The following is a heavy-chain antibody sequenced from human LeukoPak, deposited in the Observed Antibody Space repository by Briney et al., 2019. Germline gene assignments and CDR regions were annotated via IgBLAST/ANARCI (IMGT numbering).Heavy chain of an antibody. Sequence: GRSLRLSCAASGFTFSSYAMHWVRQAPGKGLEWVAVISYDGSNKYYADSVKGRFTISRDNSKNTLYLQMNSLRAEDTAVYYCARKGLRFLEWLGSFDYWGQGTLVTVSS. CDR2: ISYDGSNK. D-gene: IGHD3-3*01. CDR3: ARKGLRFLEWLGSFDY. V-gene: IGHV3-30*04. CDR1: GFTFSSYA. J-gene: IGHJ4*02.